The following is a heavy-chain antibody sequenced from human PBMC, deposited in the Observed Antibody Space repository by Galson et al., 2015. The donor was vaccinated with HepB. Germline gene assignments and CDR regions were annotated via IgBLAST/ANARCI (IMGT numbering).Heavy chain of an antibody. V-gene: IGHV3-73*01. CDR2: IRSKANSYAT. CDR3: TRLPHMGSRGY. Sequence: SLRLSCAASGFTFSGSAMHWVRQASGKGLEWVGRIRSKANSYATAYAVSVKGRFTISRDDSKNTAYLQMNSLKTEDTAVYYCTRLPHMGSRGYWGQGTLVTVSS. D-gene: IGHD2-21*01. CDR1: GFTFSGSA. J-gene: IGHJ4*02.